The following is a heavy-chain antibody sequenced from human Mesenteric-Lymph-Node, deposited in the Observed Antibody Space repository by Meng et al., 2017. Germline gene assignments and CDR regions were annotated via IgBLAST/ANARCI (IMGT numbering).Heavy chain of an antibody. Sequence: GESLKISCAASGFAVSSSFMSWVRQAPGEGLEWVSTIYNSGSTYYADSVAGRFTISRDNSKNTLFLQMNSLRVEDTAVYYCARGCRDSSGYYHFDYWGQGTLVTFSS. CDR1: GFAVSSSF. CDR3: ARGCRDSSGYYHFDY. J-gene: IGHJ4*02. V-gene: IGHV3-53*01. CDR2: IYNSGST. D-gene: IGHD3-22*01.